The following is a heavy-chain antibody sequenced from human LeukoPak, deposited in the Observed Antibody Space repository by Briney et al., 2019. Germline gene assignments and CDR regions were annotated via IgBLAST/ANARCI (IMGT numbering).Heavy chain of an antibody. CDR1: GFTFSSYA. V-gene: IGHV3-23*01. CDR2: ISGSGGST. J-gene: IGHJ4*02. D-gene: IGHD2-2*01. Sequence: PGGSLRLSXAASGFTFSSYAMSWVRQAPGKGLEGVSAISGSGGSTYYADSVKGRFTISRDNSKNTLYLQMNSLRAEDTAVYYCADLVVPAAIGYWGQGTLVTVSS. CDR3: ADLVVPAAIGY.